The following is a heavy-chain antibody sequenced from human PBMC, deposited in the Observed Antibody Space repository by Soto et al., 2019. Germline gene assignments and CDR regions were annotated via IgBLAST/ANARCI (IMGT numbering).Heavy chain of an antibody. CDR1: GYTFTSYA. Sequence: QVQLVQSGAEVKKPGASVKVSCKASGYTFTSYAMHWVRQAPGQRLEWMGWINAGNGNTKYSQKFQGRVTITRDTSASTAYMELSSLRSEDTAVYYCARLVSGWENWFDPWGQGTLVTVSS. D-gene: IGHD3-22*01. J-gene: IGHJ5*02. CDR3: ARLVSGWENWFDP. CDR2: INAGNGNT. V-gene: IGHV1-3*01.